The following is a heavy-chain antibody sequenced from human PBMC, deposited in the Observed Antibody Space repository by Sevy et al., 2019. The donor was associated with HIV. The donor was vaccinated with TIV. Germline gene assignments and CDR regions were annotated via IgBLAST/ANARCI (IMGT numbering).Heavy chain of an antibody. D-gene: IGHD5-12*01. Sequence: ASVKVSCKASGGTFSSYAISWVRQAPGQGLEWVGGIIPIFGTANYAQKFQGRVTITADKSTSTAYMELSSLRSEDTAVYYCASKGRGYDHDYWGQGTLVTVSS. CDR1: GGTFSSYA. CDR2: IIPIFGTA. V-gene: IGHV1-69*06. J-gene: IGHJ4*02. CDR3: ASKGRGYDHDY.